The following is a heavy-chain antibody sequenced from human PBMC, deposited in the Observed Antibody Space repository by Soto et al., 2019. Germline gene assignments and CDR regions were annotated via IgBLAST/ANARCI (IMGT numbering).Heavy chain of an antibody. V-gene: IGHV4-59*02. CDR2: MHYTGFA. J-gene: IGHJ4*02. Sequence: TETLSLTCSFSGDSVTSHYLTWIRQSPEKGLEWIGYMHYTGFAHYNPSLKSRLTISVDRSKNQFTLQLTSVTVEDTAVYYCETPSGNGWYAYWRQVNLFSVS. D-gene: IGHD6-19*01. CDR3: ETPSGNGWYAY. CDR1: GDSVTSHY.